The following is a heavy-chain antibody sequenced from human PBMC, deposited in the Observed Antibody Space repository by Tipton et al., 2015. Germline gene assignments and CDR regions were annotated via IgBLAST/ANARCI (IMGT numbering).Heavy chain of an antibody. CDR2: ISYDGSDK. Sequence: SLRLSCAASRFTFNSYAMHWVRQPPGKGLEWVAVISYDGSDKYYADSVKGRFTISRDNSENTLYLQMNSLRAEDTAVYYCAKDDSGDLYDFWSSLGMDVWGQGTTVTVSS. CDR1: RFTFNSYA. D-gene: IGHD3-3*01. V-gene: IGHV3-30*18. CDR3: AKDDSGDLYDFWSSLGMDV. J-gene: IGHJ6*02.